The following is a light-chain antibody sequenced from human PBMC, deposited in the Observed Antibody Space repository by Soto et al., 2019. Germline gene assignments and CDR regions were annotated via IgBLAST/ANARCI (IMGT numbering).Light chain of an antibody. CDR1: QSLSSSY. CDR3: QQYGNSPIN. V-gene: IGKV3-20*01. J-gene: IGKJ5*01. CDR2: GAS. Sequence: EIVLTPSPGTLSFSPGQGATLSCRASQSLSSSYLAWYQQKPGQAPRLLISGASSRATGIPDRFSGSGSGTDFTLTISRLEPEDFAVYYCQQYGNSPINFGQGTRLEIK.